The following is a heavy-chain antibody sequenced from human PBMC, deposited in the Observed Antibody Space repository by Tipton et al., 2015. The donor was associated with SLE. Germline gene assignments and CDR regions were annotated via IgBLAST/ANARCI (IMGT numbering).Heavy chain of an antibody. D-gene: IGHD5-18*01. CDR1: GFTFSTHG. CDR2: IHYDRSAI. V-gene: IGHV3-30*02. Sequence: SLRLSCAASGFTFSTHGMHWVRQAPGKGLEWVAFIHYDRSAILYADSVRGRFTISRDNSKNTLYLQMNSLRAEDTAVYYCAKDRAAMVRYNWFDPWGQGTLVTVSS. CDR3: AKDRAAMVRYNWFDP. J-gene: IGHJ5*02.